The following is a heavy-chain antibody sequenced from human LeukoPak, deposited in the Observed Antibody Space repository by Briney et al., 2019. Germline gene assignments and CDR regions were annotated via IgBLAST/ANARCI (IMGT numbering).Heavy chain of an antibody. D-gene: IGHD5-18*01. CDR2: IIPIFGTA. Sequence: SVKVSCKASGGTFSSYAISWVRQAPGQGLEWMGGIIPIFGTANYAQKFQGRVTITADESTSTAYMELSSLRSEDTAVYYCARDCAKGDTAMVGYYYYMDVRGKGTTVTVSS. V-gene: IGHV1-69*13. CDR3: ARDCAKGDTAMVGYYYYMDV. CDR1: GGTFSSYA. J-gene: IGHJ6*03.